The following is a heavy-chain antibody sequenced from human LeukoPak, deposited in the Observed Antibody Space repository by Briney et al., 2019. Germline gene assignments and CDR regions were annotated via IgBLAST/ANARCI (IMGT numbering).Heavy chain of an antibody. Sequence: GGSLRLSCAASGFTFSSYGMHWVRQAPGKGLEWVAFIRYDGSNKYYADSVKGRFTISRDNAKNSLYLQMNSLRAEDTAVYYCAREKIAAAGPADYWGQGTLVTVSS. D-gene: IGHD6-13*01. CDR3: AREKIAAAGPADY. V-gene: IGHV3-30*02. CDR2: IRYDGSNK. J-gene: IGHJ4*02. CDR1: GFTFSSYG.